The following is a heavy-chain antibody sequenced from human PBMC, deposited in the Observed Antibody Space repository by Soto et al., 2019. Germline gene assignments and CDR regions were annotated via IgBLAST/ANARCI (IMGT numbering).Heavy chain of an antibody. Sequence: PGGSLRLSCAASGFTFTACGMHWVRQAPGKGLEWVAVIWYEGSNKYYADSVKGRFTISRDNSKNTLYLQMNSLRSEDTAVYYCARDGSGSGSYQLDRWGQGTLVTVSS. J-gene: IGHJ4*01. V-gene: IGHV3-33*01. CDR3: ARDGSGSGSYQLDR. D-gene: IGHD1-26*01. CDR1: GFTFTACG. CDR2: IWYEGSNK.